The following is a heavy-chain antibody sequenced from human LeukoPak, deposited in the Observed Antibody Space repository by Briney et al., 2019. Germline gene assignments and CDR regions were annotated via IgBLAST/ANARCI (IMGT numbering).Heavy chain of an antibody. J-gene: IGHJ4*02. CDR3: ARDGYNPIDY. Sequence: SETLSLTCTVSGGSISSYYWSWIRQPPGKGLEWIGYIYYSGSTNYNPSLKSRVTISVDTSKNLFSLKLSSVTAADTAVYYCARDGYNPIDYWGQGTLVTVSS. D-gene: IGHD5-24*01. CDR1: GGSISSYY. CDR2: IYYSGST. V-gene: IGHV4-59*01.